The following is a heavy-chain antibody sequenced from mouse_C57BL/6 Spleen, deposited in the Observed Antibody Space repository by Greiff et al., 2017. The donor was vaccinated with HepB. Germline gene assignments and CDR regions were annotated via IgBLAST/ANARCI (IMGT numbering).Heavy chain of an antibody. J-gene: IGHJ2*01. CDR2: IHPNSGST. CDR3: ARDYYSNRGYFDY. CDR1: GYTFTSYW. D-gene: IGHD2-5*01. Sequence: QVQLQQPGAELVKPGASVKLSCKASGYTFTSYWMHWVKQRPGQGLEWIGMIHPNSGSTNYNEKFKSKATLTVDKSSSTAYMQLSSLTSEDSAGYYCARDYYSNRGYFDYWGQGTTLTVSS. V-gene: IGHV1-64*01.